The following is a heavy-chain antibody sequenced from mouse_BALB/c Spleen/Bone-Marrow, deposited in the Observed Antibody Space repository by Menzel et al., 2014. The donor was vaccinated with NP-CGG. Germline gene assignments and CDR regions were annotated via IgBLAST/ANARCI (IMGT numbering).Heavy chain of an antibody. CDR2: IYPGDGDT. CDR3: ARSSPYAVDY. D-gene: IGHD1-1*01. CDR1: GYTFTSYW. Sequence: ESGAELARPGASVKLSCKASGYTFTSYWMQWVKQRPGQGLEWIGAIYPGDGDTRYTQKFKGKATLTADKSSSTAYMQLSLASEDSAVYYCARSSPYAVDYWGQGTSVTVSS. J-gene: IGHJ4*01. V-gene: IGHV1-87*01.